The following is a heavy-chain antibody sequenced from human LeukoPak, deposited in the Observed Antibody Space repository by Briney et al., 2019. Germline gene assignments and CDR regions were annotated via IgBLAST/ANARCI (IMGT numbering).Heavy chain of an antibody. Sequence: GGSLRLSCAASGFIFSNYGMHWVRQAPGKRLEWVEVIWNDGSETFHAGSVKGRFRIARDNSKNTLYLQMNSLRAEDTAVYFCARDMGRAWYGPPDYWGQGTLVTVSS. V-gene: IGHV3-33*01. CDR2: IWNDGSET. CDR1: GFIFSNYG. D-gene: IGHD6-13*01. CDR3: ARDMGRAWYGPPDY. J-gene: IGHJ4*02.